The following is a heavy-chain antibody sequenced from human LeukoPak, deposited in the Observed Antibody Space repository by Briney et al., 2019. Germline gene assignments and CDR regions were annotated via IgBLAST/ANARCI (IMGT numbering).Heavy chain of an antibody. CDR1: GFTFSNYW. CDR3: AKNSGRDGYNDYFDY. J-gene: IGHJ4*02. V-gene: IGHV3-74*01. CDR2: INSDESST. D-gene: IGHD5-24*01. Sequence: PGGSLRLSCAASGFTFSNYWMQWVRQAPGKGLVWVSRINSDESSTRYADSVKGRFTISRDNAKNTLYLQMNSLRLEDTAVYYCAKNSGRDGYNDYFDYWGQGTLVTVSS.